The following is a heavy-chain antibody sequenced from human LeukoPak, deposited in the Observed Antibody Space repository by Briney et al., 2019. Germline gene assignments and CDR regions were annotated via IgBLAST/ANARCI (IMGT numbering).Heavy chain of an antibody. J-gene: IGHJ6*04. CDR2: IRSSGSTI. CDR3: AELGITMIGGV. V-gene: IGHV3-48*03. D-gene: IGHD3-10*02. Sequence: GGPLRLLCAASRFPFSSYEMHWLRRSRGKAGEGVSYIRSSGSTIYYTASVKGRFTISRENTKHTLYLQMNSLRAEDTAVYYCAELGITMIGGVWGKGTTVTVSS. CDR1: RFPFSSYE.